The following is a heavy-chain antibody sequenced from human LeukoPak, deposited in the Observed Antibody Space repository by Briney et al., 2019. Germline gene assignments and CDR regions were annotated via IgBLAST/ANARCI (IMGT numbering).Heavy chain of an antibody. J-gene: IGHJ4*02. CDR3: ARGALSHPYYYDSSGYYYDFDY. V-gene: IGHV1-2*02. Sequence: ASVKVSCKASGYTFTGYYMHWVRQAPGQGLEWMGWINPNSGGTNYAQKLQGRVTMTRDTSISTAYMELSRLRSDDTAVYYCARGALSHPYYYDSSGYYYDFDYWGQGTLVTVSS. D-gene: IGHD3-22*01. CDR1: GYTFTGYY. CDR2: INPNSGGT.